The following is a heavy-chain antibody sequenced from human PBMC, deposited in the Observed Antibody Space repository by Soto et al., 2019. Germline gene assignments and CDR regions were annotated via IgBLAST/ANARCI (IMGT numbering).Heavy chain of an antibody. Sequence: GGSLRLSCAASGFTFSSYAMSWVRQAPGKGLEWVSAISGSGGSTYYADSVKGRFTISRDNSKNTLYLQMNSLRAEDTAVYYCAKDRAYSSGWYGRRWFDPWGQGTLVTVSS. J-gene: IGHJ5*02. CDR1: GFTFSSYA. CDR2: ISGSGGST. CDR3: AKDRAYSSGWYGRRWFDP. V-gene: IGHV3-23*01. D-gene: IGHD6-19*01.